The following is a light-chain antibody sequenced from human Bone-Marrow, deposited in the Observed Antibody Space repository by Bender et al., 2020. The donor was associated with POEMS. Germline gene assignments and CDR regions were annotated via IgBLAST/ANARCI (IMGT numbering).Light chain of an antibody. J-gene: IGLJ1*01. CDR1: SSDVGSYNL. CDR2: DVT. V-gene: IGLV2-14*02. Sequence: ALTQPASVSGSPGQSSTISCTGTSSDVGSYNLVSWYQQHPGKAPKLLIHDVTNRPSGVSNRFSGSKSGNTASLTISGLQAEDEADYYCSSYTSSSTRVFGTGTKVTVL. CDR3: SSYTSSSTRV.